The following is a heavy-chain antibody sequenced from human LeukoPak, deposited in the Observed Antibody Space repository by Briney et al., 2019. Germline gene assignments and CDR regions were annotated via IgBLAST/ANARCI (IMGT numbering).Heavy chain of an antibody. CDR1: GGSFSGYY. CDR3: ARAGIRRY. CDR2: INHSGST. Sequence: SETLSLTCAVYGGSFSGYYWSWIRQPPGKGLEWIGEINHSGSTNYNPSLKSRVTISVDTSKNQFSLKLSSVTAADTAVYYCARAGIRRYWGQGTLVTVSS. J-gene: IGHJ4*02. V-gene: IGHV4-34*01. D-gene: IGHD1-14*01.